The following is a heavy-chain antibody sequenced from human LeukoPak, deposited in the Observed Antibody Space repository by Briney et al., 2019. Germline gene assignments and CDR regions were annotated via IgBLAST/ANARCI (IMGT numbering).Heavy chain of an antibody. J-gene: IGHJ4*02. CDR2: INQSGST. Sequence: PSETLSLTCAVYGGSFSGYYWSWIRQPPGKGLEWIGEINQSGSTNYNPSLMSRVTISVDTSKNQFSLKLSSVTAADTAVYYCARALPRYYYDSSRTQNFDYWGQGTLVTVSS. CDR3: ARALPRYYYDSSRTQNFDY. CDR1: GGSFSGYY. D-gene: IGHD3-22*01. V-gene: IGHV4-34*01.